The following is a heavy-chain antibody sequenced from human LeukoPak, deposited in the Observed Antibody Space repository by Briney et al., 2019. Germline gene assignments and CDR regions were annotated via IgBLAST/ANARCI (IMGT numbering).Heavy chain of an antibody. V-gene: IGHV4-59*08. CDR2: IYYSGAT. D-gene: IGHD2-15*01. Sequence: SETLSLSCTVSGGSISSYYWTWIRQPPGKGLEWIGFIYYSGATKYNPSLESRVTVSLDTSKNQFSLRLNSVTAADTAVYYCARRVAVPGSYYFDYWSQGTLVTVSS. CDR3: ARRVAVPGSYYFDY. J-gene: IGHJ4*02. CDR1: GGSISSYY.